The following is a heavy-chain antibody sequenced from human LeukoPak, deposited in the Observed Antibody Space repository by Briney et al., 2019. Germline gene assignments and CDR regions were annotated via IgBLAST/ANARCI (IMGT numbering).Heavy chain of an antibody. CDR2: ISSSSSTI. V-gene: IGHV3-48*02. CDR3: ARGPYDSSGYYYIPGYFQH. CDR1: GFTFSSYS. J-gene: IGHJ1*01. D-gene: IGHD3-22*01. Sequence: GGSLRLSRAAPGFTFSSYSVNWVRQAPGKGLEWVSYISSSSSTIYYADSVRGRFTISRDNAKNSLYLQMNSLRDEDTAVYYCARGPYDSSGYYYIPGYFQHWGQGTLVTVSS.